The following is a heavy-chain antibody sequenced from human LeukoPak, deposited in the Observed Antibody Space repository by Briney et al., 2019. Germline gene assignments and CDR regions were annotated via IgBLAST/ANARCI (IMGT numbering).Heavy chain of an antibody. J-gene: IGHJ3*02. CDR2: IYYSGST. V-gene: IGHV4-39*07. Sequence: SETLSLTCTVSGGSISSSSYYWGWIRQPPGKGLEWIGSIYYSGSTNYNPSLKSRVTISVDTSKNQFSLKLSSVTAADTAVYYCARAEEAEIVVVVAATPGLGDAFDIWGQGTMVTVSS. D-gene: IGHD2-15*01. CDR3: ARAEEAEIVVVVAATPGLGDAFDI. CDR1: GGSISSSSYY.